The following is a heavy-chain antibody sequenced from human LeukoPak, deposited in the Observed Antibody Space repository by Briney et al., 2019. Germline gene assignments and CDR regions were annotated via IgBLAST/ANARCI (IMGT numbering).Heavy chain of an antibody. Sequence: GASVKVSCKASGYSFTTSAINWVRQATGQGLEWMGWMNPNSGNTGYAQKFQGRVTMTRNTSISTAYMELSSLRSEDTAVYYCARGPDSSGYYHYWGQGTLVTVSS. CDR3: ARGPDSSGYYHY. CDR1: GYSFTTSA. CDR2: MNPNSGNT. J-gene: IGHJ4*02. V-gene: IGHV1-8*02. D-gene: IGHD3-22*01.